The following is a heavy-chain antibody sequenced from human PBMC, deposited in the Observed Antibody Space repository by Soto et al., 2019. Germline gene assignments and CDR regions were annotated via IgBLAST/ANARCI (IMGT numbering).Heavy chain of an antibody. J-gene: IGHJ6*02. D-gene: IGHD3-10*01. V-gene: IGHV1-3*01. CDR3: ARDLVPSGYYYDGMDV. Sequence: QVQLVQSGAEVKKPGASVKVSCKASGYTFTSYAMHWVRQAPGQRLEWMGWINAGNGNTKYSQKFQGRVTITRDTAASTAYMELSSLRSEDTAVYYCARDLVPSGYYYDGMDVWGQGTTVTVSS. CDR2: INAGNGNT. CDR1: GYTFTSYA.